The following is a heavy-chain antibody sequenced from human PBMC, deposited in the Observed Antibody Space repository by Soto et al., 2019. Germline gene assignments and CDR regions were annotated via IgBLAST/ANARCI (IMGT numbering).Heavy chain of an antibody. CDR1: GGSISSYY. CDR2: IYYSGST. Sequence: PSETLSLTCTVSGGSISSYYWSWIRQPPGKGLEWIGYIYYSGSTNYNPSLKSRVTISVDTSKNQFSLQLNSVAPEDTAVYYCARARYYDSSLTAFDIWGQGTMVTVSS. D-gene: IGHD3-22*01. V-gene: IGHV4-59*12. CDR3: ARARYYDSSLTAFDI. J-gene: IGHJ3*02.